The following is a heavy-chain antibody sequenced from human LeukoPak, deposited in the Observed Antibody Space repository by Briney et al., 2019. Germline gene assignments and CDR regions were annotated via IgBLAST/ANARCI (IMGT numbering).Heavy chain of an antibody. CDR3: ASRGYDGHFDY. Sequence: PSETLSLTCAVSGYSISSGYYWGWIRQPPGKGLEWIGSIYHSGSTYYNPSLKSRVTISVDTSKNQFSLKLSSVTAADTAVYCCASRGYDGHFDYWGQGTLVTVSS. J-gene: IGHJ4*02. D-gene: IGHD5-12*01. CDR1: GYSISSGYY. V-gene: IGHV4-38-2*01. CDR2: IYHSGST.